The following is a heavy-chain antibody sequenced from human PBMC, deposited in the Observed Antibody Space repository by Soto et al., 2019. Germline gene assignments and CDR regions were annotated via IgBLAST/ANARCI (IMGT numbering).Heavy chain of an antibody. CDR1: GYTFSNYG. V-gene: IGHV1-18*01. D-gene: IGHD2-2*01. CDR3: ARVVPGAEAWFGP. J-gene: IGHJ5*02. Sequence: ASGKVSCKTSGYTFSNYGITWVRQAPGQPLEWLGWISLYSDGTNYAQKFQGRVSMTTDTSTTTAYMELRSLRSDDTAVYYCARVVPGAEAWFGPWGQGSLVTFSS. CDR2: ISLYSDGT.